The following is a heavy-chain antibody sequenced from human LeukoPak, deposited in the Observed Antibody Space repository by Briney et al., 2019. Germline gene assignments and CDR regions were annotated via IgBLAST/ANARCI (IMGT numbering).Heavy chain of an antibody. CDR3: AKSVYYDSSGYYSYYYGMDV. Sequence: GGSLRLSCAASGFTFSSYAMSWVRQAPGKGLEWVSAISGSGGSTYYADSVKSRFTISRDNSKNTLYLQMNSLRAEDTAVYYCAKSVYYDSSGYYSYYYGMDVWGQGTTVTVSS. CDR1: GFTFSSYA. D-gene: IGHD3-22*01. CDR2: ISGSGGST. V-gene: IGHV3-23*01. J-gene: IGHJ6*02.